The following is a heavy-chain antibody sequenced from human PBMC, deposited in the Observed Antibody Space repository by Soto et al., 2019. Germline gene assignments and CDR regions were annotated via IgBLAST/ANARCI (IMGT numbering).Heavy chain of an antibody. V-gene: IGHV1-46*01. J-gene: IGHJ5*02. CDR1: GYTFTSYA. Sequence: VSVKVSCKTSGYTFTSYAMHWVRQAPGQGLEWMGIINPSGGSTSYAQKFQGRVTMTRDTSTSTVYMELSSLRSEDTVVYYCARGPRPPGSWFDPWGQGTLVTVSS. CDR2: INPSGGST. CDR3: ARGPRPPGSWFDP. D-gene: IGHD1-26*01.